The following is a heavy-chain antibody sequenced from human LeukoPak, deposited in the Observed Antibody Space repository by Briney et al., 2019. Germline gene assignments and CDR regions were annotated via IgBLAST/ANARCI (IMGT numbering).Heavy chain of an antibody. D-gene: IGHD6-19*01. V-gene: IGHV4-31*03. CDR1: GGSISSGGYY. J-gene: IGHJ4*02. CDR3: ARDTYREDIAVFDY. Sequence: PSQTLSLTCTVSGGSISSGGYYWSWIRQHPGKGLEWIGYIYYSGSTYYNPSLKSRVTISVDTSKNQFSLKLSSVTAADTAVYYCARDTYREDIAVFDYWGQGTLVTVSS. CDR2: IYYSGST.